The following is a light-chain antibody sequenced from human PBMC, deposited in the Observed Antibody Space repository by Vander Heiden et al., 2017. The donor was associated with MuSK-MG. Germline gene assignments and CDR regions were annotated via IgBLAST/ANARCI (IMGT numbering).Light chain of an antibody. CDR1: QSISSY. V-gene: IGKV1-39*01. Sequence: DIQLTQSPSSLSASVGDRVTITCRASQSISSYLNWYQQRPGKAPKLLIYSASSLQSGVPSRSSGSGYGTDFTLTISSRQPEDFATYYCQQGDSSPPYTFGQGTKLEIK. CDR2: SAS. J-gene: IGKJ2*01. CDR3: QQGDSSPPYT.